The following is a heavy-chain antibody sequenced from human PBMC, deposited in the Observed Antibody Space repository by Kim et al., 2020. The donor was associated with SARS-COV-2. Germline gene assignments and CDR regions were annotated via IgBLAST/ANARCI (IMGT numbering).Heavy chain of an antibody. D-gene: IGHD5-12*01. CDR2: ISSNGGST. CDR1: GFTFSSYA. J-gene: IGHJ4*02. V-gene: IGHV3-64D*06. Sequence: GGSLRLSCSASGFTFSSYAMHWVRQAPGKGLEYVSAISSNGGSTYYADSVKGRFTISRDNSKNTLYLQMSSLRAEDTAVYYCVKTRRWLQSYYFDYWGQGTLVTVSS. CDR3: VKTRRWLQSYYFDY.